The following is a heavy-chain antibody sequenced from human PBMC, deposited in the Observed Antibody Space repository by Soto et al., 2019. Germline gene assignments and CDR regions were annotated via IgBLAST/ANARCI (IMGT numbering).Heavy chain of an antibody. CDR3: ARHAVNSSGFTDY. J-gene: IGHJ4*02. D-gene: IGHD6-19*01. CDR1: GGSISSSSYY. V-gene: IGHV4-39*01. Sequence: PSETLSLTCTVSGGSISSSSYYWGWIRQPPGKGLEWIGSIYYSGSTYYNPSLKSRVTISVDTSKNQFPLKLSSVTAADTAVYYGARHAVNSSGFTDYWGQGTLVTVSS. CDR2: IYYSGST.